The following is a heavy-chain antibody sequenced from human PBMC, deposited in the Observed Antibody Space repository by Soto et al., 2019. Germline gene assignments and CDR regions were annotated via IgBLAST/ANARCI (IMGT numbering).Heavy chain of an antibody. D-gene: IGHD5-12*01. CDR3: AVDIVGTGSD. J-gene: IGHJ4*02. Sequence: EVQVVESGGGLVQPGGSLRLSCAASGFTFSDHDIDWVRQAPGKGLEWVGRSRNKVHSHSTEYAASVKGRFFFSRDDSKNSLYLQMNSLKTEDTAVYFCAVDIVGTGSDWGQGTLVTVSS. CDR1: GFTFSDHD. CDR2: SRNKVHSHST. V-gene: IGHV3-72*01.